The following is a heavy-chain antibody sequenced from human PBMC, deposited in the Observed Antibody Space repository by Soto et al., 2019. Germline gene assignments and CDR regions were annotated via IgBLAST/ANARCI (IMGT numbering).Heavy chain of an antibody. CDR2: ISGSGGST. D-gene: IGHD3-16*01. Sequence: EVQLLESGGGLVQPGGSLRLSCAASGFTFSSYAMSWVRQAPGKGLEWVSAISGSGGSTYYADSGKGRFTSSRDNSKNALYLQMNSLRAEDTAVYDCAKGRGGMDVWGQGTTVTVSS. CDR3: AKGRGGMDV. J-gene: IGHJ6*02. V-gene: IGHV3-23*01. CDR1: GFTFSSYA.